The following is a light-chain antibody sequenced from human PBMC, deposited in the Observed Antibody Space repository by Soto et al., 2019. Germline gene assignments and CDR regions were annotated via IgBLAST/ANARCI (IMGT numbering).Light chain of an antibody. CDR1: QSVSTSN. CDR2: GAS. J-gene: IGKJ1*01. CDR3: QQYDNSVWT. V-gene: IGKV3-20*01. Sequence: ILLTHSPGTLSSSLCERGTLSQRPSQSVSTSNLAWYQQRPGQAPRLLIYGASRRATGIPDRFSGSGSGTDFTLTISRLEPEDLAVYYCQQYDNSVWTFGQGTKVDI.